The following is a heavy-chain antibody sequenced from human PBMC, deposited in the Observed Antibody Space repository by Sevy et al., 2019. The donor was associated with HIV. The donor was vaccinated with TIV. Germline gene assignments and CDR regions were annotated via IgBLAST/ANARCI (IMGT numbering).Heavy chain of an antibody. CDR1: GFTFSSYG. CDR3: AKDQRGVAAHFDY. J-gene: IGHJ4*02. D-gene: IGHD2-15*01. V-gene: IGHV3-33*06. Sequence: GGSLRLSCAASGFTFSSYGMHWVRQAPGKGLEWVAVIWYNGSNKYYVDSVKGRFIISRDNSKNTLYLQMNSLRAEDTAVYYCAKDQRGVAAHFDYWGQGTLVTVSS. CDR2: IWYNGSNK.